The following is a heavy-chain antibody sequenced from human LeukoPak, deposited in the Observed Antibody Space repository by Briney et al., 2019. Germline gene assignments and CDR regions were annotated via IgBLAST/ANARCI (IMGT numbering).Heavy chain of an antibody. CDR3: LRGDRRDY. J-gene: IGHJ4*02. CDR1: GFTFSSYW. V-gene: IGHV3-21*06. Sequence: GGSLRLSCAASGFTFSSYWMHWARQAPGKGLEWVSSIDSSGGYMFYADSVKGRFIISRDNAKDSLYLQMNSLRVEDTAVYYCLRGDRRDYWGQGTLVTVSS. CDR2: IDSSGGYM.